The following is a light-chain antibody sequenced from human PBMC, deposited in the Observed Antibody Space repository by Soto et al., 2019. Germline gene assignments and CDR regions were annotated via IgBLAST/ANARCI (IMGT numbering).Light chain of an antibody. J-gene: IGKJ1*01. CDR3: QQDYNSPWT. CDR1: QSVSASH. Sequence: EIVMTQSPATLSLSPGERATLSCRASQSVSASHLSWDQQKVGQAPRLLLYGASTRATGIPARFSGGGSGTDFPLTISSLQPEDFAVYYCQQDYNSPWTFGQGTKVEIK. CDR2: GAS. V-gene: IGKV3D-7*01.